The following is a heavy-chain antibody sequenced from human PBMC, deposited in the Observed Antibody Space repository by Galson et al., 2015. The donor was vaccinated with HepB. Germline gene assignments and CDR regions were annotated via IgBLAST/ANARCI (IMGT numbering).Heavy chain of an antibody. Sequence: SLRLSCAASGFTFSDYYMSWIRQAPGKGLEWVSFISNTGSHTNYADSVKGRFTISRDNAKNSLYLQMSSLRAEDTAIYYCARAEGRSGKWQIPLWYFDLWGRGTLVTVSS. D-gene: IGHD3-10*01. CDR2: ISNTGSHT. CDR1: GFTFSDYY. V-gene: IGHV3-11*06. J-gene: IGHJ2*01. CDR3: ARAEGRSGKWQIPLWYFDL.